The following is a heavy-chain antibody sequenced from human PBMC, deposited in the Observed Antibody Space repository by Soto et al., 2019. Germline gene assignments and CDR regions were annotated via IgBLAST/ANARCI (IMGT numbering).Heavy chain of an antibody. CDR2: IYSGGLT. D-gene: IGHD2-15*01. CDR3: ARAVVHNWFDP. J-gene: IGHJ5*02. V-gene: IGHV3-66*01. CDR1: GFTVSSDY. Sequence: GGSLRLSCAASGFTVSSDYMNWVRQAPGKGLEWVSLIYSGGLTFYADSVKGRFTISRDNSKNTLYLQMNSLRVEDTAVYYCARAVVHNWFDPWGQGILVTSPQ.